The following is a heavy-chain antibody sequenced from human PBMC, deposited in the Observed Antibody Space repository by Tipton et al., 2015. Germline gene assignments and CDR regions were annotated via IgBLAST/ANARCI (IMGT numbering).Heavy chain of an antibody. J-gene: IGHJ4*02. CDR1: SDSINKYY. V-gene: IGHV4-59*01. D-gene: IGHD4-23*01. Sequence: LRLSCTVSSDSINKYYWSWIRQPPGKELQWIGYIQYSGGTNYNPSLESRVSMSVDTSKTQFSLEMRSVTATDTAVYYCARARGRHGGLFGSWGQGTLVTVSS. CDR3: ARARGRHGGLFGS. CDR2: IQYSGGT.